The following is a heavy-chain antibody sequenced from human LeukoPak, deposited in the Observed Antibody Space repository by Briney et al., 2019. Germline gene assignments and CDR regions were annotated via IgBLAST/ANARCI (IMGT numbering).Heavy chain of an antibody. CDR2: INHGGRT. Sequence: SETLSLTCAVSGGSFSGYYWTWIRQPPGKGLEWIGEINHGGRTNYNPSLKSRVTISIDTSKNQFSLKLNSVTAADTAVYYCASRGTWGQGTLVTVSS. V-gene: IGHV4-34*01. D-gene: IGHD6-13*01. J-gene: IGHJ5*02. CDR3: ASRGT. CDR1: GGSFSGYY.